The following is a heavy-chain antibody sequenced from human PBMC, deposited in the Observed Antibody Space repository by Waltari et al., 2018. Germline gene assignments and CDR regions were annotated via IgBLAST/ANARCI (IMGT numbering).Heavy chain of an antibody. CDR3: ARRRGGYYDSSGYYYD. Sequence: QLQLQESGPGLVKPSETLSLTCTVSGGSISSSSYYWGWTRQPPGKGLEWIGSIYYSGITYYNPSLKSRVTISVDTSKNQFSLKLSSVTAADTAVYYCARRRGGYYDSSGYYYDWGQGTLVTVSS. CDR2: IYYSGIT. J-gene: IGHJ4*02. D-gene: IGHD3-22*01. CDR1: GGSISSSSYY. V-gene: IGHV4-39*01.